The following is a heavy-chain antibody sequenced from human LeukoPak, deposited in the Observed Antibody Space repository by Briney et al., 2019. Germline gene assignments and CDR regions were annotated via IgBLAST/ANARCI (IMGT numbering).Heavy chain of an antibody. CDR3: ARVLVLPHAFDI. D-gene: IGHD2-15*01. CDR1: GYSISSGYY. J-gene: IGHJ3*02. Sequence: PSETLSLTCTVSGYSISSGYYWGWIRQPPGKGLEWIGSIYHSGSTYYNPSLKSRVTISVDTSKNQFSLKLSSVTAADTAVYYCARVLVLPHAFDIWGQGTMVTVSS. V-gene: IGHV4-38-2*02. CDR2: IYHSGST.